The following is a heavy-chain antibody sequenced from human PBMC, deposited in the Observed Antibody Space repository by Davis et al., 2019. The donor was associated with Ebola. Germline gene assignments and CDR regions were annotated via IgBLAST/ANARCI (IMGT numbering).Heavy chain of an antibody. J-gene: IGHJ5*02. D-gene: IGHD3-22*01. V-gene: IGHV1-69*13. Sequence: SVTVSCKASGDSFNNDGISWVRQAPGQGLEWMGGIIPMFRSPNYAQKFQDRVTITADESTRTVYLELSSLRSEDTAVYYCARVQTGYYFDSSDSPSWFAPWGQGTLVTVSS. CDR3: ARVQTGYYFDSSDSPSWFAP. CDR2: IIPMFRSP. CDR1: GDSFNNDG.